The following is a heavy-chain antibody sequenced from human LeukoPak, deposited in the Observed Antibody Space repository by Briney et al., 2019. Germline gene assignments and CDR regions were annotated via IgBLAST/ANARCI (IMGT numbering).Heavy chain of an antibody. J-gene: IGHJ5*02. CDR3: AREREAWLVRGWFDP. CDR1: GYTFTSYY. D-gene: IGHD6-19*01. V-gene: IGHV1-46*03. Sequence: ASVKVSCKASGYTFTSYYMHWVRQAPGQGLEWMGIINPSGCSTSYAQKFQGRVTMTRDTSTSTVYMELSSLRSEDTAVYYCAREREAWLVRGWFDPCGQGTLVTVSS. CDR2: INPSGCST.